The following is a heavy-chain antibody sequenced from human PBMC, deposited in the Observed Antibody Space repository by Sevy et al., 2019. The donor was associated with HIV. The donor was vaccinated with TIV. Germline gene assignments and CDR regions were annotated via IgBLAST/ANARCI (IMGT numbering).Heavy chain of an antibody. Sequence: ASVKVSCKASGYTFTSYDINLVRQSTGHGLEWMGWMNPNSGNTGYARKFLDRVTMTRDTSISTAYMELNSLTSDDTAVYYCARSLLVAASGYNWFDPWGQGTLVTVSS. J-gene: IGHJ5*02. CDR3: ARSLLVAASGYNWFDP. CDR1: GYTFTSYD. CDR2: MNPNSGNT. D-gene: IGHD3-3*01. V-gene: IGHV1-8*01.